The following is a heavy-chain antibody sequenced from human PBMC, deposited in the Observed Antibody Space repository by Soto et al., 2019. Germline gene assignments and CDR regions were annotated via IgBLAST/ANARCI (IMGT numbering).Heavy chain of an antibody. CDR2: IYYSGST. CDR1: GGSISSYY. J-gene: IGHJ4*02. V-gene: IGHV4-59*01. CDR3: AREGGLIDGYNLLY. D-gene: IGHD5-12*01. Sequence: QVQLQESGPGLVKPSETLSLTCTVSGGSISSYYWSWIRQPPGKGLEWIGYIYYSGSTNYNTSLKTRVTISVDTSKNQFSLKLSDVTAADTAVYYCAREGGLIDGYNLLYWGQGTLVTVSS.